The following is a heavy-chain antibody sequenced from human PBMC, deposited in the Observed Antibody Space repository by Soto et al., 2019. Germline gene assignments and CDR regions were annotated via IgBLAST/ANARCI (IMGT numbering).Heavy chain of an antibody. CDR1: GLTFSSYG. Sequence: QQQQVESGGGVVQPGRSLRLSCAASGLTFSSYGMHWVRQAPGKGLEWVAIIWFDGSNRYYADSVKGRFTISRDNSKNTLYLQMNSLRAEDTAVYYCARDYGSGMDVWGQGTTVTVSS. V-gene: IGHV3-33*01. CDR3: ARDYGSGMDV. CDR2: IWFDGSNR. J-gene: IGHJ6*02. D-gene: IGHD3-10*01.